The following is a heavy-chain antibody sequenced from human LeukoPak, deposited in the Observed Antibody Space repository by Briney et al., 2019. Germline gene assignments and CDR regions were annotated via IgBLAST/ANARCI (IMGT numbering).Heavy chain of an antibody. CDR2: IYGSGST. Sequence: PSETLSLTCTVSGDSVSSHYWNWIRQPPGKGLEWIGYIYGSGSTHYDPSLRSRVTISEDTSKNQFSLKLTSVTAADTAVYYCARNVGWYSHDSWGQGTLVTVSS. D-gene: IGHD6-19*01. J-gene: IGHJ4*02. CDR3: ARNVGWYSHDS. V-gene: IGHV4-59*08. CDR1: GDSVSSHY.